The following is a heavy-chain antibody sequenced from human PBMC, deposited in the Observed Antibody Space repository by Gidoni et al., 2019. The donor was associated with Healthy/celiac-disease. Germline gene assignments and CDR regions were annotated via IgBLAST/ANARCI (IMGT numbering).Heavy chain of an antibody. D-gene: IGHD3-10*01. CDR1: GFTFSSYA. Sequence: QVQLVESGGGVVQPGRSLRLSCAASGFTFSSYAMHWVRQAPGKGLEWVAVISYDGSNKYYADSVKGRFTISRDNSKNTLYLQMNSLRAEDTAVYYCARDSVRYYYPASPQFDYWGQGTLVTVSS. V-gene: IGHV3-30-3*01. J-gene: IGHJ4*02. CDR3: ARDSVRYYYPASPQFDY. CDR2: ISYDGSNK.